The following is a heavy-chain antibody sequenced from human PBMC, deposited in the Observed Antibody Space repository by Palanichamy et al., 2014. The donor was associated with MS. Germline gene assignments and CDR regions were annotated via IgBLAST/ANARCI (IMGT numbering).Heavy chain of an antibody. J-gene: IGHJ6*02. CDR3: ARGASVPVAVGRVYYYYGLDV. D-gene: IGHD2-15*01. CDR1: GYTFADFD. V-gene: IGHV1-8*01. CDR2: MNPNSGKT. Sequence: QVQLVRSGAEVKKPGASVKVSCKASGYTFADFDLHWVRQATGQGLEWMGWMNPNSGKTGYAQKFQGRVTMTRNTSIRTAYMEVSSLRSDDTAVYYCARGASVPVAVGRVYYYYGLDVWGQGTTVTVSS.